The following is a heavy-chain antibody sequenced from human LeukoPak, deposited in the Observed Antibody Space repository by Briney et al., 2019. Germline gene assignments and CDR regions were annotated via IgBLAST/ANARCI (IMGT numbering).Heavy chain of an antibody. D-gene: IGHD3-10*01. CDR1: GFTFSNYD. V-gene: IGHV3-23*01. CDR2: VTGGGDTT. CDR3: AKRGSYFGGFDY. Sequence: GGSLRLSCAASGFTFSNYDMSWVRQAPGKGLEWVSAVTGGGDTTYYADSVKGRFTISRDNSKSTLYLQMNILRVEDTAVYYCAKRGSYFGGFDYWGQGTLVTVSS. J-gene: IGHJ4*02.